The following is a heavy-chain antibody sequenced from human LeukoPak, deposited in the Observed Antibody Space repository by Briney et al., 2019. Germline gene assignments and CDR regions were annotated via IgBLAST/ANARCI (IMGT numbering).Heavy chain of an antibody. D-gene: IGHD3-22*01. V-gene: IGHV3-48*03. CDR2: ISSSGSTI. CDR3: AKEVYDSSGYYYINAFDI. J-gene: IGHJ3*02. Sequence: AGGSLRLPCAASGFTFSSYEMNWVRQAPGKGLEWVSYISSSGSTIYYADSVKGRFTISRDNAKNSLYLQMNSLRAEDTAVYYCAKEVYDSSGYYYINAFDIWGQGTMVTVSS. CDR1: GFTFSSYE.